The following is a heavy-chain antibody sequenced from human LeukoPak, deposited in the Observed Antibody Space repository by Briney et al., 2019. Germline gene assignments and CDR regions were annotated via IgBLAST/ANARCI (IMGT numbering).Heavy chain of an antibody. Sequence: GASVKVSCKASGYTFTGYYMHWVRQAPGQGLEWMGWINPNSGGTNYAQKFQGRVTMTRDTSISTAYMELSRLRSDDTAVYYCALGLMGPSCYLYYYYGMDVWGQGTTVTVSS. D-gene: IGHD2-15*01. J-gene: IGHJ6*02. V-gene: IGHV1-2*02. CDR3: ALGLMGPSCYLYYYYGMDV. CDR1: GYTFTGYY. CDR2: INPNSGGT.